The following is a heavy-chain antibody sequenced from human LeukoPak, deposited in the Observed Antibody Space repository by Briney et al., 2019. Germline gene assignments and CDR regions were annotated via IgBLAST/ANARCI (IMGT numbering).Heavy chain of an antibody. D-gene: IGHD2-8*02. CDR1: GFTFSSYA. J-gene: IGHJ6*03. V-gene: IGHV3-23*01. Sequence: GSLRLSCAASGFTFSSYAMSWVRQAPGKGLEWVSAISGSGGSTYYADSVKGRFTISRDNSKNTLYLQMNSLRAEDTAVYYCAKNRGHCVDGVCHNYYYMDVWGRGTTVTVSS. CDR3: AKNRGHCVDGVCHNYYYMDV. CDR2: ISGSGGST.